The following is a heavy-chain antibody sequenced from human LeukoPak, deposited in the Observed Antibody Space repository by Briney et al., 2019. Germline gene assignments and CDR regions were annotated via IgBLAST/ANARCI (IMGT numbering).Heavy chain of an antibody. J-gene: IGHJ4*03. CDR3: ARDLYTGSMFDY. Sequence: GGSLKVSRVTSGFTFTSVSMSWVRQAPGKGLEWVAFIGHIAGDIFYADSAKGRFNISRDDAKGSVYLQMNSLRVDDTAVYFCARDLYTGSMFDYWGHGALVT. D-gene: IGHD1-1*01. CDR1: GFTFTSVS. CDR2: IGHIAGDI. V-gene: IGHV3-21*01.